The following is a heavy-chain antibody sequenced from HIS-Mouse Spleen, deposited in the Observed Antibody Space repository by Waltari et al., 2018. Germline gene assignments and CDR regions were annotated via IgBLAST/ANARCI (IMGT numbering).Heavy chain of an antibody. CDR1: GYTFTSYD. Sequence: QVQLVQSGAEVKKPGASVKVSCKASGYTFTSYDINWVRQATGQGLEWMGWTKPNSGNTRYAQKFQGRVTMTRNTSISTAYMELSSLRSEDTAVYYCARGHDYSNYFDYWGQGTLVTVSS. D-gene: IGHD4-4*01. CDR3: ARGHDYSNYFDY. CDR2: TKPNSGNT. J-gene: IGHJ4*02. V-gene: IGHV1-8*01.